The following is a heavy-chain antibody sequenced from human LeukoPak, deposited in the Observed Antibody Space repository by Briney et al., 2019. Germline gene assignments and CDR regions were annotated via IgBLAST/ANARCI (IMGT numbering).Heavy chain of an antibody. CDR3: ARDGGIFGVGNFDC. D-gene: IGHD3-3*01. J-gene: IGHJ4*02. CDR2: IKKDGSEK. CDR1: GFTFSSYA. V-gene: IGHV3-7*01. Sequence: GGSLRLSCAASGFTFSSYAMTWVRQAPGKGLEWVANIKKDGSEKYYVDSVKGRFTISRDNAKNSLYLQMNSLRAEDTAVYYCARDGGIFGVGNFDCWGQGTLVTVSS.